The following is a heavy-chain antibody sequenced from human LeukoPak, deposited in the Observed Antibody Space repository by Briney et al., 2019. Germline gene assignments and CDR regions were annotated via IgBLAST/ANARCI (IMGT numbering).Heavy chain of an antibody. J-gene: IGHJ1*01. CDR3: AKGVLGAGSLLEYFQH. CDR1: GFAFRNYD. D-gene: IGHD3-10*01. V-gene: IGHV3-23*01. CDR2: ITTDGSGA. Sequence: GGSLRLSCAASGFAFRNYDMIWVRQAPGRGLEWVSGITTDGSGAYYADSVKGRFTVSRDNSKNTVFLQMNSLRGEDAAIYYCAKGVLGAGSLLEYFQHWGQGTLVTVST.